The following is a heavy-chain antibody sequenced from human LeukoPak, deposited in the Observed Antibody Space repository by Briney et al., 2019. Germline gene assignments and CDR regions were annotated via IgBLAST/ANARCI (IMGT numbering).Heavy chain of an antibody. CDR3: ATLWFGDNYFDY. V-gene: IGHV3-48*03. CDR1: GFTFRSYE. D-gene: IGHD3-10*01. J-gene: IGHJ4*02. CDR2: ISSSGSTI. Sequence: GGSLRLSCAASGFTFRSYEMNWVRQAPGKGLEWVSYISSSGSTIYYADSVKGRFTISRDNSKNTLYLQMNSLRAEDTAVYYCATLWFGDNYFDYWGQGTLVTVSS.